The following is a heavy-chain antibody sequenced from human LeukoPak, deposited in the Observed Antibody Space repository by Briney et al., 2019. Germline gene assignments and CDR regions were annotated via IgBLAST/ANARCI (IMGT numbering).Heavy chain of an antibody. CDR1: GFTFSSYA. Sequence: GGSLRLSCAASGFTFSSYAMHWVRQAPGKGLEWVAVISYDGSNKYYADSVKGRFTIYRDNSKNTLYLQMNSLRAEDTAVYYCARAMVRGVNNYYYGMDVWGQGTTVTVSS. J-gene: IGHJ6*02. D-gene: IGHD3-10*01. V-gene: IGHV3-30-3*01. CDR3: ARAMVRGVNNYYYGMDV. CDR2: ISYDGSNK.